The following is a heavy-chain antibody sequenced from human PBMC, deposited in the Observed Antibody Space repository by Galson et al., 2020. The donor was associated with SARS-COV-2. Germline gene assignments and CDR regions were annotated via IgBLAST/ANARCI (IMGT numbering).Heavy chain of an antibody. V-gene: IGHV3-23*01. Sequence: GGSLRLSCAASGFTFSSYTMTWVRKAPGKGLECVSSIGPGGVSTNYADSVKGRFTISRDNSKNTLYLQMNTLRAEDTAVYYCANKGGAFWGQGALVTVSS. J-gene: IGHJ4*02. CDR2: IGPGGVST. CDR1: GFTFSSYT. CDR3: ANKGGAF. D-gene: IGHD3-16*01.